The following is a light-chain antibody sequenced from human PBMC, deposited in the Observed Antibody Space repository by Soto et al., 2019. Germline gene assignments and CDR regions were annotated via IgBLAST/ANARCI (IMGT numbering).Light chain of an antibody. Sequence: EIVLTQPPGTLSLSPGERATLSCRASQSASNNYLAWYQQKPGQAPRLLIYGASNRATGIPDRFSGSGSGTDFTLTISRLEPEDFAVYYCQQYGSSGTFGQGTKVDIK. CDR1: QSASNNY. CDR2: GAS. J-gene: IGKJ1*01. CDR3: QQYGSSGT. V-gene: IGKV3-20*01.